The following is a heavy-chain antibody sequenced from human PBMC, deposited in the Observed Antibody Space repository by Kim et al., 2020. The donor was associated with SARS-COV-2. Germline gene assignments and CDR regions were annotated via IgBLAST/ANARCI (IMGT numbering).Heavy chain of an antibody. CDR3: ARDAIVVVPAAIPSYYYYGMDV. Sequence: GGSLRLSCAASGFTFSDYYMSWIRQAPGKGLEWVSYISSSGSTIYYADSVKGRFTISRDNAKNSLYLQMNSLRAEDTAVYYCARDAIVVVPAAIPSYYYYGMDVWGQGTTVTVSS. CDR1: GFTFSDYY. CDR2: ISSSGSTI. D-gene: IGHD2-2*01. V-gene: IGHV3-11*01. J-gene: IGHJ6*02.